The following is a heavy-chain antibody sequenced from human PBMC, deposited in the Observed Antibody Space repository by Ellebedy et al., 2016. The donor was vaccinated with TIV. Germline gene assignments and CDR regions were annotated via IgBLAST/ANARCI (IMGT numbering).Heavy chain of an antibody. CDR2: ISADGTSS. D-gene: IGHD3-10*01. CDR1: GFTFSSNA. CDR3: TKTRPSASMDV. Sequence: PGGSLRLSCAASGFTFSSNAMGWVRHSPVRRLESISAISADGTSSYYADAVKGRFFISRDDSNNILYLQMNSLKAEDTDVYYSTKTRPSASMDVWGQGTTVTVSS. J-gene: IGHJ6*02. V-gene: IGHV3-23*01.